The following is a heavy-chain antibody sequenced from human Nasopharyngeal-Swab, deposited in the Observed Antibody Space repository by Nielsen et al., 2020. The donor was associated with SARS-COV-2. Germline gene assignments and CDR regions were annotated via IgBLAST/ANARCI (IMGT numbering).Heavy chain of an antibody. J-gene: IGHJ4*02. D-gene: IGHD4-23*01. CDR2: IYYSGST. CDR3: ARHAYGGNSDGLFDY. CDR1: GGSISRYY. Sequence: GSLRLSCTVSGGSISRYYLSWIRQPPGKGLEWIGYIYYSGSTNYNPSLKSRVTISVDTSKNQFSLKLSSVTAADTAVYYCARHAYGGNSDGLFDYWGQGTLVTVSS. V-gene: IGHV4-59*08.